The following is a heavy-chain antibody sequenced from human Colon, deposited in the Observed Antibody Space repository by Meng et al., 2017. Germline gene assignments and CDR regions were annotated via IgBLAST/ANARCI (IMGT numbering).Heavy chain of an antibody. CDR1: GASVSDTNYA. D-gene: IGHD2-21*02. V-gene: IGHV4-61*01. CDR3: ASRPAAFRTYYFDY. CDR2: GST. J-gene: IGHJ4*02. Sequence: QVQLQESGSGLVWPSETLSLTCTVSGASVSDTNYAWSWIRQPPGKGLEWIGYGSTNHNPSLKSRVTISVDTSKNQFSLTLNSVTAADTATYYCASRPAAFRTYYFDYWGQGTLVTVSS.